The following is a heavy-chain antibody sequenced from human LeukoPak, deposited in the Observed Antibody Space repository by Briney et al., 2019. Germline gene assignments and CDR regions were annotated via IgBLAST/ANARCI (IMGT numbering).Heavy chain of an antibody. D-gene: IGHD2-2*01. V-gene: IGHV1-69*05. CDR2: IIPIFGTA. CDR3: ARARLGYCRSTSCSYFDY. Sequence: ASVKVSCKASGGTFSSYAISWVRQAPGQGLEWMGGIIPIFGTANYAQKFQGRVTITTDESTSTAYMELSSLRSEDTAVYYCARARLGYCRSTSCSYFDYWGQGTLVTVSS. J-gene: IGHJ4*02. CDR1: GGTFSSYA.